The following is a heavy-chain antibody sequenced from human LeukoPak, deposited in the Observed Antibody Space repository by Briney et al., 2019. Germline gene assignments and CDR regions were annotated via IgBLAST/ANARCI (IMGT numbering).Heavy chain of an antibody. J-gene: IGHJ4*02. Sequence: SETLSLTCAVYGGSFSGYYWSWIRQPPGKGLEWIGEINHSGSTNYNPSLKSRVTISVDTSKNQFSLKLSSVTAADTAVYYCARITYYYGSGSYGFDYWGQGTLVTVSS. CDR1: GGSFSGYY. CDR2: INHSGST. D-gene: IGHD3-10*01. CDR3: ARITYYYGSGSYGFDY. V-gene: IGHV4-34*01.